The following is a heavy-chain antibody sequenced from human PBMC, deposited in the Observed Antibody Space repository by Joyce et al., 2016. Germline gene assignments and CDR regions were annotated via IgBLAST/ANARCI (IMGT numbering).Heavy chain of an antibody. V-gene: IGHV1-69*01. D-gene: IGHD3-10*01. CDR3: ARGGTRVGVIYEYSGMDV. Sequence: QVQLVQSGAEVKKPGSSVKVSCKASGGNFSSYAISWVRQAPGQGPEWIGWITPIFGTTYYAQKCQGRVTITAAESTSTAYMELTSLRSEDTAVYYCARGGTRVGVIYEYSGMDVWGQGTTVTVS. CDR2: ITPIFGTT. J-gene: IGHJ6*02. CDR1: GGNFSSYA.